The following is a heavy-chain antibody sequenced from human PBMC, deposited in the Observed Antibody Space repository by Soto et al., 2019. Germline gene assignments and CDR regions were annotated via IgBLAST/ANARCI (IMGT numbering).Heavy chain of an antibody. D-gene: IGHD1-26*01. Sequence: QVQLVESGGGVVQPGRSLRLSCAASGFTCSSYGMHWVRQAPGKGLEWVAALWYDGSNKYYADSVKGRFTISRDNSKNTLYLQMNSLRAEDTAMYYCARESGSYHLDSWGRGTLVTVSS. V-gene: IGHV3-33*01. CDR3: ARESGSYHLDS. CDR2: LWYDGSNK. CDR1: GFTCSSYG. J-gene: IGHJ4*02.